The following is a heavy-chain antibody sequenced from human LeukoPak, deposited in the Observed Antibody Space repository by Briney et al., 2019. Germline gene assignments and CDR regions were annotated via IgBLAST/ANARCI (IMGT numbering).Heavy chain of an antibody. Sequence: GGSLRLFCAASGFTFSSYSMNWVRQAPGKGLEWVSSISSSSSYIYYADSVKGRFTISRDNAKNSLYLQMNSLRAEDTAVYYCAKKRVPAATLDAFDIWGQGTMVTVSS. CDR2: ISSSSSYI. V-gene: IGHV3-21*01. D-gene: IGHD2-2*01. CDR3: AKKRVPAATLDAFDI. CDR1: GFTFSSYS. J-gene: IGHJ3*02.